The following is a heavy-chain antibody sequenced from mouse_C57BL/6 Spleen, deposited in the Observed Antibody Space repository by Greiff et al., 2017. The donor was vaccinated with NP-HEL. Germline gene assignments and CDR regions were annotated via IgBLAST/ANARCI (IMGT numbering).Heavy chain of an antibody. CDR3: ARRRDLYDGYAHWYFDV. D-gene: IGHD2-3*01. Sequence: VQLQESGAELARPGASVKLSCKASGYTFTSYGISWVKQRTGQGLEWIGEIYPRSGNTYYNEKFKGKATLTADKSSSTAYMELRSLTSEDSAVYFCARRRDLYDGYAHWYFDVWGTGTTVTVSS. J-gene: IGHJ1*03. CDR2: IYPRSGNT. CDR1: GYTFTSYG. V-gene: IGHV1-81*01.